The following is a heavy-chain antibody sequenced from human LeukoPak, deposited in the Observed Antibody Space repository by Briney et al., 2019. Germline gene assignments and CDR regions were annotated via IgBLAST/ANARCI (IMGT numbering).Heavy chain of an antibody. CDR2: ISTYNGNT. D-gene: IGHD2-2*01. Sequence: ASVKVSCKASGYTFTDYGISWVRQAPGQGLEWMGWISTYNGNTNHAQKFQGRVTLTTDTSASTAYMELRSLRSDDTAVYYCARDLRYCSGNRCYRNWFDPWGQGTLVTVSS. CDR1: GYTFTDYG. CDR3: ARDLRYCSGNRCYRNWFDP. J-gene: IGHJ5*02. V-gene: IGHV1-18*01.